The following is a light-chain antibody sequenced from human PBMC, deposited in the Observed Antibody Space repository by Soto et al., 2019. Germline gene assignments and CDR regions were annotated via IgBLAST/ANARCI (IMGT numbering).Light chain of an antibody. CDR2: DVS. Sequence: QSVLTQPASVSGSPGQLITISCTGTSSDVGYYNYVSWYQQHPGKAPKLMIYDVSNRPSGVSDRLSGSKSGNTASLTISGLQAEDEADYYCSSYTRSSTLVFGTGTKLTVL. V-gene: IGLV2-14*01. CDR3: SSYTRSSTLV. J-gene: IGLJ1*01. CDR1: SSDVGYYNY.